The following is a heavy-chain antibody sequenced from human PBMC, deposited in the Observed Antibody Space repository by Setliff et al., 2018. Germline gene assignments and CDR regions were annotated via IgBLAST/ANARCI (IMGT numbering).Heavy chain of an antibody. J-gene: IGHJ4*02. Sequence: SETLSLTCTVSGASVTSFDYYWSWIRQPPGKGLEYIGHISHGVSTSYSPSLKSRLSISADTSKNQFSLKLTSVTAADTAVYYCARTHCTTTSCFYFHYWGQGTVGTV. CDR1: GASVTSFDYY. CDR3: ARTHCTTTSCFYFHY. CDR2: ISHGVST. D-gene: IGHD2-2*01. V-gene: IGHV4-30-4*01.